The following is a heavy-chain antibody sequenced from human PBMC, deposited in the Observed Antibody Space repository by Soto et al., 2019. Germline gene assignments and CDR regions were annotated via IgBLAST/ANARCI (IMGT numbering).Heavy chain of an antibody. V-gene: IGHV4-61*01. CDR2: VYYSGST. J-gene: IGHJ2*01. D-gene: IGHD2-21*02. CDR1: GGSVNTGSYY. CDR3: ARNPICGSACHSSYWYFDL. Sequence: VQLQESGPGLVKPSETLSLTCSSSGGSVNTGSYYWSWIRQSPGRGLEWIGYVYYSGSTKYNPSLKSRVTISVDTSQNQFSLKLTSVTAADTAVYYCARNPICGSACHSSYWYFDLWGRGTLVTVSS.